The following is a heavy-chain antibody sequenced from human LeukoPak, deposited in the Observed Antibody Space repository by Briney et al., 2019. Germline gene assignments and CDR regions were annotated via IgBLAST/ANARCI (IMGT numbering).Heavy chain of an antibody. V-gene: IGHV1-2*02. J-gene: IGHJ4*02. CDR2: INPNSGGT. CDR1: GYTFTGYY. Sequence: GASVKVSCKASGYTFTGYYMHWVRQAPGQGLEWMGWINPNSGGTNYAQKFQGRVTMTRDTSISTAYMELSRLRSDDTAVYYCASVNHYDSSGYHFDYWGQGTLVTVSS. CDR3: ASVNHYDSSGYHFDY. D-gene: IGHD3-22*01.